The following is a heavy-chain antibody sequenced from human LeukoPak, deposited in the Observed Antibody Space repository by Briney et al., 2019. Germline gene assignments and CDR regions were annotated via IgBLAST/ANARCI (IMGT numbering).Heavy chain of an antibody. Sequence: GGSLRLSCAASGFTFSTYSGNWIRQAPGKGLEWVSSISDDSNYIFYADSAKGRFTISRDNAKNSLYLQMNSLTAEDSAVYYCASRRGSSRPFDYWGQGTLVTVSS. CDR1: GFTFSTYS. J-gene: IGHJ4*02. CDR2: ISDDSNYI. V-gene: IGHV3-21*01. CDR3: ASRRGSSRPFDY. D-gene: IGHD1-26*01.